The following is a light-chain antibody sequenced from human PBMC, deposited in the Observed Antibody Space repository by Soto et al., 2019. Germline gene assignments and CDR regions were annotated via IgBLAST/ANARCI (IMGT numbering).Light chain of an antibody. CDR3: LLYYGGPGV. Sequence: QTVVTQEPSLTVSPGGTITLTCASSTGAVTSGNYPNWFEQKPGQAPRALIYSTSKQDSWTPPRFSGYHLGGKAALTLSGGQPEDAAEYYCLLYYGGPGVFGGGTKLTVL. J-gene: IGLJ2*01. CDR2: STS. V-gene: IGLV7-43*01. CDR1: TGAVTSGNY.